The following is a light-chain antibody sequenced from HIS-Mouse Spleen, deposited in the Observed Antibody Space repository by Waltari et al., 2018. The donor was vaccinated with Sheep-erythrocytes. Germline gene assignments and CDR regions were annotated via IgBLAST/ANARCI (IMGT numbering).Light chain of an antibody. V-gene: IGLV2-23*01. CDR3: CSYAGSSTWV. CDR2: EGS. J-gene: IGLJ3*02. Sequence: QSALTQPASVSGSPGQSITISCTGTSSDVGSYNLVSWYQQHPGKAPKLMIYEGSKRPSGVSNRFSGSKSGNTASLTSSGLQAEDEAYYYCCSYAGSSTWVFGGGTKLTVL. CDR1: SSDVGSYNL.